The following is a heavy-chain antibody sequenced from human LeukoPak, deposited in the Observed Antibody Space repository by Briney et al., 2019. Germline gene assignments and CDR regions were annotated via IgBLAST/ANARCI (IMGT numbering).Heavy chain of an antibody. J-gene: IGHJ4*02. CDR3: ARSPGSWYPYDY. Sequence: GGSLRLSCAASGFTFSSYAMNWVRQAPGKGLEWVSVIYSGGSTYYADSVKGRSTISRDNSKNTLYLQMNSLRAEDTAVYYCARSPGSWYPYDYWGQGTLVTVSS. V-gene: IGHV3-53*01. D-gene: IGHD6-13*01. CDR2: IYSGGST. CDR1: GFTFSSYA.